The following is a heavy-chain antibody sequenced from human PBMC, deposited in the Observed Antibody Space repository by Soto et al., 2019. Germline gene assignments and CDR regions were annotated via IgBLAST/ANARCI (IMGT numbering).Heavy chain of an antibody. V-gene: IGHV4-34*01. CDR3: ARLTHCKGQWLVLGWFDS. CDR1: GGCFGGYY. D-gene: IGHD6-19*01. CDR2: INHSGST. Sequence: SETLSLTCAVYGGCFGGYYWSWIRQPPGKGLEWIGEINHSGSTNYNPSLKSRVTISVDTSKNQFSLKLSSVTAADTAVYYCARLTHCKGQWLVLGWFDSWGQGTLVTVSS. J-gene: IGHJ5*01.